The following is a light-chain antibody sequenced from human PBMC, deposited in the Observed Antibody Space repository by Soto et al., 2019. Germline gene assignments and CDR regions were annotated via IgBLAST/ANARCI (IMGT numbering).Light chain of an antibody. CDR2: GAS. CDR3: HQYNNWPTWT. Sequence: EIVMTQSPATLSVSPGERATLSCRASQSVTSNLAWYQQIPVQAPRLLIYGASTRATGIPARFSGSGSGTEFTLTISSLQSEDFAVYYCHQYNNWPTWTFGQGTKVDIK. V-gene: IGKV3-15*01. J-gene: IGKJ1*01. CDR1: QSVTSN.